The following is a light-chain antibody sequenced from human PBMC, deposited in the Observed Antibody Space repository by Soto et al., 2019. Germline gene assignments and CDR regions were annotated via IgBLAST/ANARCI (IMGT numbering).Light chain of an antibody. CDR3: QQYGSSPWT. J-gene: IGKJ1*01. Sequence: EIVMTQSPGTLSASPGERATLSCRASQSVSSSYLAWYQQKPVQAPRPLIYGASSRAIGIPDRFSGSGSGTDFTLTISRLEPEDFAVYYCQQYGSSPWTFGQGTKVDIK. V-gene: IGKV3-20*01. CDR2: GAS. CDR1: QSVSSSY.